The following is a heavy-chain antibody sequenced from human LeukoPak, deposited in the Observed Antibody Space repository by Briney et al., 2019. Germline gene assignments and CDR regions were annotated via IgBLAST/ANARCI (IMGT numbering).Heavy chain of an antibody. CDR3: ARDGLAAAGTRFDY. CDR1: GFTFSSYA. Sequence: GGSLRLSCAASGFTFSSYAMSWVRQAPGKGLEWVSGITGSGGNTNYADSVKGRFTFSRDNSKNTLYLQMNSLRAEDTAVYYCARDGLAAAGTRFDYWGQGTLVTVSS. V-gene: IGHV3-23*01. J-gene: IGHJ4*02. D-gene: IGHD6-13*01. CDR2: ITGSGGNT.